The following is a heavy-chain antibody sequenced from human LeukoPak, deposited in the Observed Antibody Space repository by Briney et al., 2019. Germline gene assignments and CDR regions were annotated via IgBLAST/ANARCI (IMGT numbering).Heavy chain of an antibody. J-gene: IGHJ4*02. D-gene: IGHD5-12*01. V-gene: IGHV4-31*03. CDR2: IYYSGST. CDR1: GGSISSGGYY. CDR3: ARGYSGYDDY. Sequence: PSETLSLTCTVSGGSISSGGYYWSWIRQHPGKGLEWIGYIYYSGSTYYNPSLKSRVTISVDTSKNRFSLKLSSVTAADTAVYYCARGYSGYDDYWGQGTLVTVSS.